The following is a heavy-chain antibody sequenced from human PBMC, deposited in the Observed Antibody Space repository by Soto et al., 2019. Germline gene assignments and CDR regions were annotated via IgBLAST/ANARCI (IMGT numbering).Heavy chain of an antibody. CDR1: GFTFSNYG. J-gene: IGHJ6*02. D-gene: IGHD3-10*01. CDR3: AKDIALVRGVIIDLDV. Sequence: PGGSLRLSCAASGFTFSNYGMHWVRKAPGKGLEWVAVTSYDGDKEYYADSVKGRFTISRDNSKNTLYLQMNSLRVEDTAVYYCAKDIALVRGVIIDLDVWGQGTTVTAP. V-gene: IGHV3-30*18. CDR2: TSYDGDKE.